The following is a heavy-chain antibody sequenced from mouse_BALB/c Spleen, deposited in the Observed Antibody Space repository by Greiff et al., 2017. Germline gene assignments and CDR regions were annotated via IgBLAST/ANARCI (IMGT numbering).Heavy chain of an antibody. CDR1: GFTFRGSW. Sequence: VQLQQSGAELMKPGASVKLSCKASGFTFRGSWMEWVKQRPEHGLEWIGGIFPGSGSTNYDEKFKGKATLTANTSSNTAYMQLSSLTSEDSAVYCYAREGGAMDYWGQGTSVTVS. CDR3: AREGGAMDY. CDR2: IFPGSGST. V-gene: IGHV1-9*01. J-gene: IGHJ4*01.